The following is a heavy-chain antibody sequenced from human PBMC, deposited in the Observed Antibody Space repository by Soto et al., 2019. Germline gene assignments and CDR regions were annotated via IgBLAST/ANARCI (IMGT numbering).Heavy chain of an antibody. D-gene: IGHD2-15*01. V-gene: IGHV3-23*01. CDR3: AKGECSGGSCLTGYYYYMDV. J-gene: IGHJ6*03. Sequence: EVQLLESGGGLVQPGGSLRLSCAASGFTFSSYAMSWVRQAPGKGLEWVSAISGSGGSTYYADSVKGRFTISRDNSKNTLYLQMNSLRAYDTAVYYCAKGECSGGSCLTGYYYYMDVWGKGTTVTVSS. CDR2: ISGSGGST. CDR1: GFTFSSYA.